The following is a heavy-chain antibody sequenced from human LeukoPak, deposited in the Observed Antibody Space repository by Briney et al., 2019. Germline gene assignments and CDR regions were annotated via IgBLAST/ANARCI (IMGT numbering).Heavy chain of an antibody. CDR1: GGTFSSYA. CDR3: ARGYCSSTSCYQIAYNWFDP. V-gene: IGHV1-69*13. J-gene: IGHJ5*02. Sequence: AASVKVSCKASGGTFSSYAISWVRQAPGQGLEWMGGIIPIFGTANYAQKFQGRVTITADESTSTVYMELSSLRSEDTAVYYCARGYCSSTSCYQIAYNWFDPWGQGTLVTVSS. D-gene: IGHD2-2*01. CDR2: IIPIFGTA.